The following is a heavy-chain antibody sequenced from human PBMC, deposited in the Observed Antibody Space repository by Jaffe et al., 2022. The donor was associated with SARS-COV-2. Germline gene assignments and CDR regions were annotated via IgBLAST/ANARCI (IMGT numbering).Heavy chain of an antibody. J-gene: IGHJ4*02. CDR1: GFTFSSYA. D-gene: IGHD2-15*01. CDR2: ISGGGGSA. Sequence: EVQLLESGGGLVQPGGSLRLSCAASGFTFSSYAMSWVRQAPGKGLEWVSGISGGGGSAHYADSVKGRFTISRDNSKNTLYLQMNSLRAEDTAVYYCAKDYCSGGSCYEHCDYWGQGTLVTVSS. CDR3: AKDYCSGGSCYEHCDY. V-gene: IGHV3-23*01.